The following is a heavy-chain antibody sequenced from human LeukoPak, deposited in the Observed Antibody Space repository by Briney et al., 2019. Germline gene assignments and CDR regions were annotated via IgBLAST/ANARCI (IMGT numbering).Heavy chain of an antibody. CDR2: ISGSSYYI. CDR3: ARSPTVSAGDCSSVTCQADY. D-gene: IGHD2-2*01. J-gene: IGHJ4*02. CDR1: GFTFSSYT. V-gene: IGHV3-21*01. Sequence: GGSLRLSCVASGFTFSSYTVNWVRQTPGKGLEWVSSISGSSYYIYYADSVRGRFTISRDNAENSAYLQMNSLRAEDTAVYYCARSPTVSAGDCSSVTCQADYWGQGTLVTVSS.